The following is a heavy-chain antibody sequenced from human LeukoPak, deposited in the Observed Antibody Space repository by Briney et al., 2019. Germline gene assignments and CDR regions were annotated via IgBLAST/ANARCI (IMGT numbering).Heavy chain of an antibody. CDR2: MHSDGRT. J-gene: IGHJ4*02. D-gene: IGHD3-3*01. CDR1: GFSVSNNY. CDR3: AKNVKHDFWSGYYTNYFDY. V-gene: IGHV3-53*01. Sequence: GGSLRLSCAASGFSVSNNYMNWVRQASGKGLEWVSVMHSDGRTFYADSVKGRFTISRDNSKNTLYLQMNSLRAEDTAVYYCAKNVKHDFWSGYYTNYFDYWGQGTLVTVSS.